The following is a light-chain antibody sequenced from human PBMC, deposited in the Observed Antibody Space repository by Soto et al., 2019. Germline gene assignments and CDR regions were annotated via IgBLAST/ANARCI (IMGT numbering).Light chain of an antibody. V-gene: IGLV2-8*01. CDR1: SSDVGGYNY. CDR3: SSYAGGNNPFV. CDR2: EVS. Sequence: QSVLTQPPSASGSPGQSVTISCTGTSSDVGGYNYVSWYQQNPGKAPKLMISEVSKRPSGVPDRFSGSKSGNTASLTVSGLQAEDEADYYCSSYAGGNNPFVFGTGTKVTVL. J-gene: IGLJ1*01.